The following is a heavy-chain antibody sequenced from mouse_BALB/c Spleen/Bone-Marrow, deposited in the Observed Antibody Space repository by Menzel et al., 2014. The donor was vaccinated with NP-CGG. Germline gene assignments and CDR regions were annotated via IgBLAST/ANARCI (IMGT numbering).Heavy chain of an antibody. CDR1: GYNFTSYY. Sequence: VKLMESGPELVKPGASVTISCKASGYNFTSYYIHWVRQRPGQGLEWIGWIYPGNVNTKYNEKFKGKATLTADKSSTTAYMQLSSLTSEDSAVYFCARSGGAAMDYWGQGTSVTVSS. CDR2: IYPGNVNT. V-gene: IGHV1S56*01. D-gene: IGHD3-1*01. J-gene: IGHJ4*01. CDR3: ARSGGAAMDY.